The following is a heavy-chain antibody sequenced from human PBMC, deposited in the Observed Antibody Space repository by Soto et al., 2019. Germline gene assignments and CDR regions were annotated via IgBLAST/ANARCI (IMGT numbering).Heavy chain of an antibody. CDR2: ISGSGSTI. J-gene: IGHJ1*01. V-gene: IGHV3-11*01. Sequence: QVQLVESGGGLVKPGGSLRLSCAASGFTFSDYYMSWIRQAPGKGLEWVSHISGSGSTIYFADSVKGRITISRDNAKNSRYLQMNSLRAEDTAVYYCARDCSSSSCYGYFQHWGQGTRVTVSS. CDR3: ARDCSSSSCYGYFQH. CDR1: GFTFSDYY. D-gene: IGHD2-2*01.